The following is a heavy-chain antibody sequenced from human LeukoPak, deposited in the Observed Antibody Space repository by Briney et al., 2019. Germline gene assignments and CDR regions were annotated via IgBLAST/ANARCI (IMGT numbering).Heavy chain of an antibody. CDR1: GFTFSSSA. CDR2: ISSSGAGI. D-gene: IGHD1-26*01. CDR3: VKPLPRAIVGPTDVGAFDV. J-gene: IGHJ3*01. Sequence: GGSPRLSCAASGFTFSSSAMNWVRQAPGKALEWVSGISSSGAGIYYGDSVKGRFTMSRDNTKNMLYLQMNSLTAEDTAVYYCVKPLPRAIVGPTDVGAFDVWGLGTMVAVSS. V-gene: IGHV3-23*01.